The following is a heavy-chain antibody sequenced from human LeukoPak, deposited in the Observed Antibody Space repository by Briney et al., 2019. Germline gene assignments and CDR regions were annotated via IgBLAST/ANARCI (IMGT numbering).Heavy chain of an antibody. V-gene: IGHV3-30*01. D-gene: IGHD2-15*01. CDR1: GFTFSSCA. CDR2: ISYDGSNK. Sequence: PGGSLRLSCAASGFTFSSCAMHWVRQAPGKGLEWVAVISYDGSNKYYADSVKGRFTISRDNSKNTLYLQMNSLRAEDTAVYYCSYLAAYWGQGTLVTVSS. CDR3: SYLAAY. J-gene: IGHJ4*02.